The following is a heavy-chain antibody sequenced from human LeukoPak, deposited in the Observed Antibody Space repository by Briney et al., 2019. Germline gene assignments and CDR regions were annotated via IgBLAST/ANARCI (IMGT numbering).Heavy chain of an antibody. CDR2: ISAYNGNT. CDR3: ARVGIVTYYYDSSGYLPFDY. Sequence: ASVKVSCKASGYTFTSYGISWVRQAPGQGLEWMGWISAYNGNTNYAQKLQGRVTMTTDTSTSTAYMELRSLRSDDTAVYYCARVGIVTYYYDSSGYLPFDYWGQGTLVTVSS. D-gene: IGHD3-22*01. J-gene: IGHJ4*02. V-gene: IGHV1-18*01. CDR1: GYTFTSYG.